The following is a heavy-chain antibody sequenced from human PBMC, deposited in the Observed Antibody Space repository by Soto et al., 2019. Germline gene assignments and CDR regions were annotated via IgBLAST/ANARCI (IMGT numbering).Heavy chain of an antibody. V-gene: IGHV1-3*01. CDR1: GYTFTSYA. D-gene: IGHD2-21*02. Sequence: ASVKVSCKASGYTFTSYAMHWVRQAPGQRLEWMGWINAGNGNTKYSQKFQGRVTITRDTSASTAYMELSSLRSEDTAVYYCARSIVVVSALDYWGQGTLVTVSS. CDR2: INAGNGNT. CDR3: ARSIVVVSALDY. J-gene: IGHJ4*02.